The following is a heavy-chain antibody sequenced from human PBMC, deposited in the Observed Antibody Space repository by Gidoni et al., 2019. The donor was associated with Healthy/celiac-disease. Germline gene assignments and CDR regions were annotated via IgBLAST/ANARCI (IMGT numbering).Heavy chain of an antibody. D-gene: IGHD3-22*01. Sequence: QVQLVHSGAAVKKPGASVKVSWKGSGYTLTELSMHWVRPAPGKGLEWMGGFDPEDGETIYAQKFQGRVTMTEDTSTDTAYMELSSLRSEDTAVYYCATSYYYDSSNFDYWGQGTLVTVSS. J-gene: IGHJ4*02. CDR1: GYTLTELS. CDR3: ATSYYYDSSNFDY. CDR2: FDPEDGET. V-gene: IGHV1-24*01.